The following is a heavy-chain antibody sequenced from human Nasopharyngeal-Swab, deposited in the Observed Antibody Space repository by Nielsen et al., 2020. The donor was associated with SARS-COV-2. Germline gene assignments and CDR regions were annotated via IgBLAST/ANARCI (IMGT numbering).Heavy chain of an antibody. CDR2: IYYSVST. CDR3: ASLGKDNSGWSDY. Sequence: WIRQPPGKGLKWIGSIYYSVSTYYNPSLKSRVTISVDTSKNQFSLRLSSVTAADTAVYYCASLGKDNSGWSDYWGQGTLVTVSS. D-gene: IGHD6-19*01. J-gene: IGHJ4*02. V-gene: IGHV4-39*01.